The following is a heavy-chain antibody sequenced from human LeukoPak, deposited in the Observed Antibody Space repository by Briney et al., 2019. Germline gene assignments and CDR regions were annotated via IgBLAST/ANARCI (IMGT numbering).Heavy chain of an antibody. D-gene: IGHD4-17*01. J-gene: IGHJ4*02. CDR3: ARDGNGDDYFDY. V-gene: IGHV4-38-2*02. CDR1: GYSISSGYY. CDR2: IYYSGST. Sequence: PSETLSLTCTVSGYSISSGYYWGWIRQPPGKGLEWIGTIYYSGSTYYNPSLKSRVTISVDTSKNQFSLKLNSVTAADTAVYYCARDGNGDDYFDYWGQGTLVTVSS.